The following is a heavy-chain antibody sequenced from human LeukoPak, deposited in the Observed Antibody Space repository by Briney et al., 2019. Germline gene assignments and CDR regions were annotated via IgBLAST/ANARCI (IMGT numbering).Heavy chain of an antibody. D-gene: IGHD4-17*01. CDR3: AKDASTVTLHADY. CDR2: LSYDGSNR. J-gene: IGHJ4*02. Sequence: GGSLRLSCAASGFTFSSFGMHWVRQSPGKGLEWVAVLSYDGSNRYYADYVKGRFTISRDNSKNTLYLQMNGLRAEDTAVYYCAKDASTVTLHADYWGQGTLVTVSS. V-gene: IGHV3-30*18. CDR1: GFTFSSFG.